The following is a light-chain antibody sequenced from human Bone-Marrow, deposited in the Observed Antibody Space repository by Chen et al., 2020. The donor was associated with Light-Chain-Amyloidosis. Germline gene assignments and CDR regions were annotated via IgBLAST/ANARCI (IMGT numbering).Light chain of an antibody. V-gene: IGKV1-39*01. CDR1: QSIRSF. J-gene: IGKJ1*01. Sequence: DIQMTQSPSSLSASLGDRVTITCRASQSIRSFLNWYQQKPGNAPNLLIYVATRLQSGVPSRFSGSGSGTEFTLTITSLQPEDFATYYCQQTHITPWTLGQGTKVEIK. CDR3: QQTHITPWT. CDR2: VAT.